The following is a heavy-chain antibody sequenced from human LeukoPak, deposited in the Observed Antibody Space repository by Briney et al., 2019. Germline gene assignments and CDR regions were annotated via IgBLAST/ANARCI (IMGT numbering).Heavy chain of an antibody. Sequence: GASVKVSCKASGYTFTRYYMHWGRQAPGHGLEWMVEIIPLFGTANYAQKFQGRVTITADESTSTAYIELSSLRAEDTAVYYCARARSTIFGVVINKYYFDYWGQGTLVTVS. J-gene: IGHJ4*02. CDR2: IIPLFGTA. D-gene: IGHD3-3*01. CDR1: GYTFTRYY. V-gene: IGHV1-69*13. CDR3: ARARSTIFGVVINKYYFDY.